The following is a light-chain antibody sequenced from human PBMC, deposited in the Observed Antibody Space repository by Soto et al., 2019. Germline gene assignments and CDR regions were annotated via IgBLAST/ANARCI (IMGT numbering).Light chain of an antibody. Sequence: QSVLTQPSSVSGSPGQSITISCTGTISDVGSYNLVSWYQHHPGKTPKLMIYEGSRRPSGVSNRLSASKSGNTASLTISGLQAEDEAEYYCCSYETSSTYVFGSGTKV. CDR2: EGS. J-gene: IGLJ1*01. V-gene: IGLV2-23*01. CDR1: ISDVGSYNL. CDR3: CSYETSSTYV.